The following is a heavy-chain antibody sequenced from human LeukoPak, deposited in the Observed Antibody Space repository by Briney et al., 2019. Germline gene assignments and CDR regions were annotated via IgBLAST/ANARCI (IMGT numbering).Heavy chain of an antibody. CDR2: MLYDESTK. V-gene: IGHV3-30-3*01. Sequence: PGRSLRLSCAASGFMFSRYAMHGVRQPPGKGLEWVAVMLYDESTKYYPDSVKGRFTICRDDSKNTLYLQMNSLRAEDTAVYYCVRGDAHKSDWYNNWGQGTLVTVSS. J-gene: IGHJ4*02. CDR3: VRGDAHKSDWYNN. D-gene: IGHD6-19*01. CDR1: GFMFSRYA.